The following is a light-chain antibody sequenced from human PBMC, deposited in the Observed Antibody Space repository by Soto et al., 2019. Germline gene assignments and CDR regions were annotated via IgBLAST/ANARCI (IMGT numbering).Light chain of an antibody. CDR1: QSVSSSY. Sequence: PGTLSLSPGDRAPLSCRASQSVSSSYLAWYQQKPGQAPRLLIYDASNRATGIPDRFSGSGSGTDFTLTISRLEPEDFAVYYCQQYSDWPRTGGQGTQGDI. CDR2: DAS. J-gene: IGKJ1*01. V-gene: IGKV3-20*01. CDR3: QQYSDWPRT.